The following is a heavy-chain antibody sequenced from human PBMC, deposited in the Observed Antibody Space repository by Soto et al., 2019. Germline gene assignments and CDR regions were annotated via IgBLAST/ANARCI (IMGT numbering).Heavy chain of an antibody. V-gene: IGHV4-39*01. CDR1: GGSISCSSYY. CDR2: IYYSGST. Sequence: SETLSLTCTVSGGSISCSSYYWGWIRQPPGKGLEWIGSIYYSGSTYYNPSLKSRVTISVDTSKNQFSLKLSSVTAADTAVYYCARQGGYDYDAFDIWGQGTMVTVSS. D-gene: IGHD5-12*01. CDR3: ARQGGYDYDAFDI. J-gene: IGHJ3*02.